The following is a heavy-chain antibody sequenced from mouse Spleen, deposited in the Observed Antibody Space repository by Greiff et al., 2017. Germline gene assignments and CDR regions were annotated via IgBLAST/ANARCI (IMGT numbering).Heavy chain of an antibody. Sequence: EVQVVESGGGLVKLGGSLKLSCAASGFTFSSYAMSWVRQTPEKRLEWVATISSGGGNTYYPDSVKGRFTISRDNAKNTLYLQMSSLKSEDTAMYYCARHGAGTSYFDYWGQGTTLTVSS. CDR1: GFTFSSYA. CDR3: ARHGAGTSYFDY. CDR2: ISSGGGNT. V-gene: IGHV5-9-3*01. D-gene: IGHD4-1*01. J-gene: IGHJ2*01.